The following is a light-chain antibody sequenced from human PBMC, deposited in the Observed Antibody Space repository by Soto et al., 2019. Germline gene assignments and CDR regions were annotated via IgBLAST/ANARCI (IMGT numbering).Light chain of an antibody. V-gene: IGLV2-14*01. J-gene: IGLJ1*01. Sequence: QSALTQPASVSGSPGQSITISCTGTSSDVGAYNYVSWYQQHPGTAPKLMIYDVSNRPSGVSNRFSGSKSGNAASLTISGLQAEDEDYYYCRSSTSSTPLVFGTGTKLTVL. CDR1: SSDVGAYNY. CDR3: RSSTSSTPLV. CDR2: DVS.